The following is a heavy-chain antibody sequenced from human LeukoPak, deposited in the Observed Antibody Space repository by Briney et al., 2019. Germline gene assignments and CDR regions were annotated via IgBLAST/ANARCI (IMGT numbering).Heavy chain of an antibody. D-gene: IGHD6-6*01. Sequence: GGSLRLSCAASGFTFSSYGMHWVRQAPGKGLEWVAVIWYDGSNKYYADSVKGRFTISRDNFKNTLYLQMNSLRAEDTAVYYCAKGIEYSSSSFDYWGQGTLVTVSS. CDR3: AKGIEYSSSSFDY. J-gene: IGHJ4*02. CDR2: IWYDGSNK. V-gene: IGHV3-33*06. CDR1: GFTFSSYG.